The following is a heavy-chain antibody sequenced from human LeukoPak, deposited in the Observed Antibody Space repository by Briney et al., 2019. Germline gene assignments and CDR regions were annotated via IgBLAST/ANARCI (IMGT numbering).Heavy chain of an antibody. CDR3: ARAQDDTRNDLVDRSWDH. CDR1: RFTFSRCP. J-gene: IGHJ4*02. CDR2: ISSSGDNR. Sequence: GGSLRLSCAASRFTFSRCPMSWVRQAPGKGLEWVSAISSSGDNRHYADSVKGRFTISRDNSKNTLYLQMTSLRADDTAVYYCARAQDDTRNDLVDRSWDHWGQGTLVTVSS. D-gene: IGHD1-1*01. V-gene: IGHV3-23*01.